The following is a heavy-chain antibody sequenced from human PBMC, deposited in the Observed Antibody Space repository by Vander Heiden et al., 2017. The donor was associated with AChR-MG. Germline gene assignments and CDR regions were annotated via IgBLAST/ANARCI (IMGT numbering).Heavy chain of an antibody. V-gene: IGHV3-21*01. D-gene: IGHD2-2*01. CDR2: ISSSSSYI. J-gene: IGHJ4*02. CDR3: AREGTSWTDYGGNPIY. CDR1: GFTFSSYS. Sequence: EVQLVESGGGLVKPGGSLRLSCAASGFTFSSYSMNWVRQAPGKGLEWVSSISSSSSYIYYADSVKGRFTISRDNAKNSLYLQMNSLRAEDTAVYYCAREGTSWTDYGGNPIYWGQGTLVTVSS.